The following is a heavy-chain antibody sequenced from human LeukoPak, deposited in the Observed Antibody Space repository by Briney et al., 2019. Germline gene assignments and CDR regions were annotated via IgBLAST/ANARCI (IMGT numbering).Heavy chain of an antibody. J-gene: IGHJ4*02. Sequence: GASVKVSCKASGGTLSSYAISWVRQAPGQGLEWMGRIIPILGIANYAQKFQGRVTIAADKSTSTAYMELSSLRSEDTAVYYCARDSSVAGTSPGYWGQGTLVTVSS. CDR1: GGTLSSYA. V-gene: IGHV1-69*04. CDR3: ARDSSVAGTSPGY. D-gene: IGHD6-19*01. CDR2: IIPILGIA.